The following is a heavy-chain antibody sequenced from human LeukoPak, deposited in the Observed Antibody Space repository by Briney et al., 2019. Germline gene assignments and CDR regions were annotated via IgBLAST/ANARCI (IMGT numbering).Heavy chain of an antibody. Sequence: SETLSLTCTVSGGSISSSSYYWGWIRQPPGKGLEWIGSIYYSGSTYYNPSLKSRVTISVDTSKNQFSLKLSSVTAADTAVYYCARDGRGSWFDPWGQGTLVTVSS. D-gene: IGHD1-26*01. CDR3: ARDGRGSWFDP. CDR2: IYYSGST. V-gene: IGHV4-39*07. CDR1: GGSISSSSYY. J-gene: IGHJ5*02.